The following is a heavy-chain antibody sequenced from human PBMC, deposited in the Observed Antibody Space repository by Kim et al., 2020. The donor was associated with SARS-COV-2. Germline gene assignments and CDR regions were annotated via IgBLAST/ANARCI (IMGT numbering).Heavy chain of an antibody. Sequence: GGSLRLSCAASGFTFSSYAMSWVRQAPGKGLEWVSAISGSGGSTYYADSVKGRFTISRDNSKNTLYLQMNSLRAEDTAVYYCARGARGDYDFWSGYYTASGGDFDYWGQGTLVTVSS. V-gene: IGHV3-23*01. CDR3: ARGARGDYDFWSGYYTASGGDFDY. CDR1: GFTFSSYA. CDR2: ISGSGGST. J-gene: IGHJ4*02. D-gene: IGHD3-3*01.